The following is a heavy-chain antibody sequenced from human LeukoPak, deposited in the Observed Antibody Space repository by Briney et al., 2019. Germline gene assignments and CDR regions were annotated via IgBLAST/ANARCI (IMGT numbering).Heavy chain of an antibody. CDR1: GFTFSSYG. J-gene: IGHJ4*02. V-gene: IGHV3-33*01. D-gene: IGHD3-10*01. CDR3: ARDRYYGSGSYLDY. Sequence: PGGSLRLSCAASGFTFSSYGTHWVRQAPGKGLEWVAVIWYDGSNKYYADSVKGRFTISRDNSKNTLYLQMNSLRAEDTAVYYCARDRYYGSGSYLDYWGQGTLVTVSS. CDR2: IWYDGSNK.